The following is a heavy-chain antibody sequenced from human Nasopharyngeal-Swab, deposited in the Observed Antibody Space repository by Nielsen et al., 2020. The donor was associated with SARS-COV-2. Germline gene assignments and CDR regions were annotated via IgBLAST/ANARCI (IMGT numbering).Heavy chain of an antibody. CDR2: IYYSGST. Sequence: SETLSLTCTVSGGSISSSSYYWGWIRQPPWKGLEWIGSIYYSGSTNYNPSLKSRVTISVDTSKDQFSLKLSSVTAADTAVYYCARGFDPWGHGTLVTVSS. CDR1: GGSISSSSYY. J-gene: IGHJ5*02. V-gene: IGHV4-39*07. CDR3: ARGFDP.